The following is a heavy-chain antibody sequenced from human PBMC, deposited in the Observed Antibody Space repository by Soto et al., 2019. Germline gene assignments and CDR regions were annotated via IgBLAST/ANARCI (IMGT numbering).Heavy chain of an antibody. J-gene: IGHJ4*02. CDR2: IRGKADNYAT. D-gene: IGHD6-6*01. Sequence: GGSLRLSCAASGFDFSDFAIHWVRQASGKGLEWVGRIRGKADNYATAFAASLRGRFTVSRDDSKNTAYLQMNSLKTEDTALYYCARFRTSSGEVFDYWGQGTLVTVSS. CDR3: ARFRTSSGEVFDY. V-gene: IGHV3-73*01. CDR1: GFDFSDFA.